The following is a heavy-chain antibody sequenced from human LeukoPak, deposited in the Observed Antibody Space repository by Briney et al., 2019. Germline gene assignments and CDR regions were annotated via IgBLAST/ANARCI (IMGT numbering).Heavy chain of an antibody. CDR1: GGSISSGDYY. D-gene: IGHD2-15*01. V-gene: IGHV4-30-4*01. CDR3: ARAPSGGSFDY. Sequence: PSETLSLTCTVSGGSISSGDYYRSWIRQPPEKGLEWIGYIYYSGSTYYNPSLKSRVTISVDTSKNQFSLKLSSVTAADTAVYYCARAPSGGSFDYWGQGTLVTVSS. J-gene: IGHJ4*02. CDR2: IYYSGST.